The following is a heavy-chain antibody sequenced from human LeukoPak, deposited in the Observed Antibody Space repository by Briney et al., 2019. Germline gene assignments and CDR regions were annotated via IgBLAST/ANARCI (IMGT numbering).Heavy chain of an antibody. CDR1: GFTFSSYT. D-gene: IGHD3-22*01. Sequence: GGSLRLSCAASGFTFSSYTMNWVRQAPGKGLVWVSRINSDGINTSYADSVKGRFTISRDNAKNTLNLQMNSLRAGDTAVYYCARDLGQYYDTSDNWFDPWGQGTLVTVSS. J-gene: IGHJ5*02. CDR3: ARDLGQYYDTSDNWFDP. V-gene: IGHV3-74*01. CDR2: INSDGINT.